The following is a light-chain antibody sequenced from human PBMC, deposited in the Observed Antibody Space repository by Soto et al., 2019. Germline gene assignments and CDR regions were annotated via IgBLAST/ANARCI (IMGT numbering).Light chain of an antibody. CDR1: QSLLHSNGYNF. V-gene: IGKV2-28*01. Sequence: DIVMTQSPLSLPVTPGEPASISCRSSQSLLHSNGYNFLDWYLQKPGQSPQLLISLGSNRASGVSDRFSGSGSSTDFTLKISRVEAEDVGVYYCMQALQTPLYTFGQGTKLEIK. CDR2: LGS. J-gene: IGKJ2*01. CDR3: MQALQTPLYT.